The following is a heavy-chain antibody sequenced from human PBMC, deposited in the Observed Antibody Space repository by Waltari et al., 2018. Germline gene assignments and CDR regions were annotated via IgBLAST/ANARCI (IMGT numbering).Heavy chain of an antibody. D-gene: IGHD5-12*01. CDR1: GDSISSSRYY. CDR2: IYYSGSI. Sequence: QPQLQESGPGLVKPSETLSLTCSVSGDSISSSRYYWGWIRQSPGKGLEWIGSIYYSGSIHYHPTPQSRVTISGDTSKNQFSLNLSSVTAADTAIYDCARHWKRNGYRFDPWGQGTRVNVSS. J-gene: IGHJ5*02. V-gene: IGHV4-39*01. CDR3: ARHWKRNGYRFDP.